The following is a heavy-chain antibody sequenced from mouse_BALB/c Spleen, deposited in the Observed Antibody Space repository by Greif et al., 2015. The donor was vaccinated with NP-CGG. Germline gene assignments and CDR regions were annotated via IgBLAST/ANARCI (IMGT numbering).Heavy chain of an antibody. Sequence: VQLQQSGAELVRPGALVKLSCKASGFNIKDYYMHWVKQRPEQGREWIGWIDPENGNTIYDPKFQGKASITADTSSNTAYLQLSSLTSEDTAVYYCARSGYDYDQGYAMDYWGQGTSVTVSS. V-gene: IGHV14-1*02. CDR3: ARSGYDYDQGYAMDY. CDR1: GFNIKDYY. CDR2: IDPENGNT. D-gene: IGHD2-4*01. J-gene: IGHJ4*01.